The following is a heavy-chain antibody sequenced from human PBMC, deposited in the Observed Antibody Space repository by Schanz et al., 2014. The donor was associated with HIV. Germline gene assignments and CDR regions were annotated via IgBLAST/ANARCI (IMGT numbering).Heavy chain of an antibody. CDR1: GFTFRSYG. CDR2: TWYDGSNK. D-gene: IGHD6-13*01. J-gene: IGHJ6*02. CDR3: ARTDHLASAGMDYYYGMDV. Sequence: QVQLVESGGGVVQPGRSLRLSCAASGFTFRSYGMHWVRQAPGKGLEWVAVTWYDGSNKYYADSVKGRFTISRDNSKNTLYLQMNRLRAEDTAVYYCARTDHLASAGMDYYYGMDVWGQGTTVTVSS. V-gene: IGHV3-33*01.